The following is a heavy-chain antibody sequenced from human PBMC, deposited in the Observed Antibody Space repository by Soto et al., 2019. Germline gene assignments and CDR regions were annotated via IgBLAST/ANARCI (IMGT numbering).Heavy chain of an antibody. V-gene: IGHV4-30-4*01. CDR2: IYYSGST. J-gene: IGHJ3*02. Sequence: SETLSLTCTVSGGSISSGDYYWSWIRQPPGKGLEWIGYIYYSGSTYYNPSLKSRVTISVDTSKNQFSLKLSSVTAADTAVYYCARDTYYYDSSGYPSDAFDIWGQGTMVTLSS. CDR3: ARDTYYYDSSGYPSDAFDI. CDR1: GGSISSGDYY. D-gene: IGHD3-22*01.